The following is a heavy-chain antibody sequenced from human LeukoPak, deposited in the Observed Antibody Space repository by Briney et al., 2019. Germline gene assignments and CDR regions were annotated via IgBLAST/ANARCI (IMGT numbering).Heavy chain of an antibody. D-gene: IGHD3-22*01. CDR3: ATLGEYYDSSGYYYN. CDR1: GGSFSGYY. J-gene: IGHJ4*02. CDR2: INHSGST. Sequence: SETLSLTCAVYGGSFSGYYWSWIRQPPGKGLEWIGEINHSGSTCYNPSLKSRVTISVDSSKNQFSLKLTSVTAADTAVYYCATLGEYYDSSGYYYNWGQGTLVTVSS. V-gene: IGHV4-34*01.